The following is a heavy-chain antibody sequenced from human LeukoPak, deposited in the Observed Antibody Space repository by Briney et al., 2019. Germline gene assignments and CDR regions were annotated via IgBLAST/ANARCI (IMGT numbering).Heavy chain of an antibody. CDR1: GFTFSAYS. Sequence: GGSLRLSCAASGFTFSAYSMNWVRQAPGKGLEWVSSISSSSSYINYADSVKGRFTISRDNAKNSLYLQMNSLRAEDMAVYYCARDSGSYSCWGQGTLVTVSS. CDR3: ARDSGSYSC. CDR2: ISSSSSYI. D-gene: IGHD1-26*01. J-gene: IGHJ4*02. V-gene: IGHV3-21*01.